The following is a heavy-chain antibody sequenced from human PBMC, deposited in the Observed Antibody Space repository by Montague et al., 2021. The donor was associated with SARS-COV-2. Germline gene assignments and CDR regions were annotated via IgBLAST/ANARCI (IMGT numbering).Heavy chain of an antibody. CDR3: ASFTMVRGAPGYGMDV. CDR2: ISTRSTYT. D-gene: IGHD3-10*01. Sequence: SLKLSCAASGFTFSDCYMTWIRQAPGKGLEWLSYISTRSTYTNYXDSVKGRFTISRDDAKNSLYLQVNSLRAEDTAVYYCASFTMVRGAPGYGMDVWGQGTTVTVSS. J-gene: IGHJ6*02. V-gene: IGHV3-11*03. CDR1: GFTFSDCY.